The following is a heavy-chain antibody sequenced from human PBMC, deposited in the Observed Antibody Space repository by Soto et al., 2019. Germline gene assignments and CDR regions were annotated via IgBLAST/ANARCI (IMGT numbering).Heavy chain of an antibody. Sequence: VGSLRLSGAASGFTFSSYSMNWVRQAPGKGLEWVSSISSSSSYIYYADSVKGRFTISRDNAKNSLYLQMNSLRAEDTAVYYCASLLTFGGVIVNYWGQGTLVTVSS. J-gene: IGHJ4*02. CDR3: ASLLTFGGVIVNY. D-gene: IGHD3-16*02. CDR1: GFTFSSYS. CDR2: ISSSSSYI. V-gene: IGHV3-21*01.